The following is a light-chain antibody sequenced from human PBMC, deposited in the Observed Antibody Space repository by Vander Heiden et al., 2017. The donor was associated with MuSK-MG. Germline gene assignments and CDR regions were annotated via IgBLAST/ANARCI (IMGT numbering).Light chain of an antibody. Sequence: QSALTQPASLPGSPGQSITISCTGTSSDVGGYNYVSWYQQHPDKAPKLIIFDVTNRPSGVSSRFSGSKSANTASLTMAGLQAGDEADYYCSSYTSSSSLVVFGGGTKLTVL. CDR2: DVT. V-gene: IGLV2-14*01. CDR3: SSYTSSSSLVV. CDR1: SSDVGGYNY. J-gene: IGLJ2*01.